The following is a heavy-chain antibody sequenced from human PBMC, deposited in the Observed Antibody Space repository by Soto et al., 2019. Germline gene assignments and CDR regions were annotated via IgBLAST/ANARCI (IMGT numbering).Heavy chain of an antibody. CDR3: ARGLYGSGSYLHDAFDI. J-gene: IGHJ3*02. CDR2: IYYSGST. Sequence: QVQLQESGPGLVKPSQTLSLTCTVSGGSISSGGYYWSWIRQHPGKGLEWIGSIYYSGSTYYNPSLKRRLTISVDTSKNQFSLKLSSVTAADTAVYYCARGLYGSGSYLHDAFDICGQGTMVTVSS. D-gene: IGHD3-10*01. CDR1: GGSISSGGYY. V-gene: IGHV4-31*03.